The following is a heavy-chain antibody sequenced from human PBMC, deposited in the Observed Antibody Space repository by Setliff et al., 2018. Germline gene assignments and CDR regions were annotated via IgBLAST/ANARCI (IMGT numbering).Heavy chain of an antibody. CDR3: ARAHSSTLSVHDY. J-gene: IGHJ4*02. V-gene: IGHV3-74*01. Sequence: GGSLRLSCAAAGFTFSSHWMHRVRQAPGKRLMWVSRINNDGSSTTYEDSVKGRFTISRDNAKNTLYLQMNSLRAEDTAVYYCARAHSSTLSVHDYWGQGTLVTVSS. CDR1: GFTFSSHW. D-gene: IGHD2-2*01. CDR2: INNDGSST.